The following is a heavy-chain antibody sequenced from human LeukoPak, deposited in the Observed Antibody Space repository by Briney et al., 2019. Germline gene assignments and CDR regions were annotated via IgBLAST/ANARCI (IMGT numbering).Heavy chain of an antibody. V-gene: IGHV3-30*03. J-gene: IGHJ3*02. D-gene: IGHD3-22*01. CDR3: AGHYDSSGYRVDVFDI. CDR1: GFTFSNYG. CDR2: ISYDGSNK. Sequence: GGSLRLSCAASGFTFSNYGMHWVRQAPGKGLEWVAVISYDGSNKYYADSVKGRVTISRDNSKNTLYLQMNSLRPEDTAVYYCAGHYDSSGYRVDVFDIWGQGTMVTVSS.